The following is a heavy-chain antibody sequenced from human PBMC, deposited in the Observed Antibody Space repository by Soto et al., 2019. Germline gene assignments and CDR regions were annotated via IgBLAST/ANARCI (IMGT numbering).Heavy chain of an antibody. D-gene: IGHD3-22*01. CDR2: IWDDGSNK. CDR3: ARRRKYYYDSSGRVYYYYYGMDV. J-gene: IGHJ6*02. Sequence: QVQLVESGGGVVQPGRSLRLSCAASGFTFSSYGMHWVRQAPGKGLEWVAVIWDDGSNKYYADSVKGRFTISREHSKNTLYLQMNSLRAEDTAVYYCARRRKYYYDSSGRVYYYYYGMDVWGQGTTVTVSS. CDR1: GFTFSSYG. V-gene: IGHV3-33*01.